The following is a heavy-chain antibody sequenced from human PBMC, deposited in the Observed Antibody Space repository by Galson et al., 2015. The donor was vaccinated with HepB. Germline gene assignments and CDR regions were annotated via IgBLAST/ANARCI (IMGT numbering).Heavy chain of an antibody. Sequence: SLRLSCAASVSTFSSYAMSWVRQAPGKGLEWVSAISGSGRTTYYADSVKGRFTISRDNSKNTLYLQMNSLRADDTAVYYCAKDDSYWGSPFDYWGQGTLVTVSS. V-gene: IGHV3-23*01. CDR3: AKDDSYWGSPFDY. J-gene: IGHJ4*02. CDR1: VSTFSSYA. CDR2: ISGSGRTT. D-gene: IGHD7-27*01.